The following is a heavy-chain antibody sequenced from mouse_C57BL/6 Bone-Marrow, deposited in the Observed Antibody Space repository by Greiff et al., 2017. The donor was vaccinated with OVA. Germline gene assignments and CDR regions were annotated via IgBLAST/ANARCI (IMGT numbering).Heavy chain of an antibody. CDR3: ASYCYGSNDLDY. D-gene: IGHD1-1*01. CDR2: IYPKSGNT. V-gene: IGHV1-81*01. Sequence: VQLQQSGAELARPGASVKLSCKASGYTFTSYGMSWVKQRTGQGLEWIGEIYPKSGNTFSNEKLKGKATLTADKSSSTAYIELRSLTSEDSAVYYCASYCYGSNDLDYWGQGTTVTVSS. J-gene: IGHJ2*01. CDR1: GYTFTSYG.